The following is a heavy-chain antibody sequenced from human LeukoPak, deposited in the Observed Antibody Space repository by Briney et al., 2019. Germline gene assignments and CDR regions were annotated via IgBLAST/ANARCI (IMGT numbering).Heavy chain of an antibody. V-gene: IGHV3-74*01. CDR2: ITTDGSRT. CDR3: ARGDSTH. D-gene: IGHD2-21*01. Sequence: GLVWVSRITTDGSRTRDAASVKGPFTISRDNAKQTLYLQMNSLRAEDTAVYYSARGDSTHWGQGTLVTVSS. J-gene: IGHJ4*02.